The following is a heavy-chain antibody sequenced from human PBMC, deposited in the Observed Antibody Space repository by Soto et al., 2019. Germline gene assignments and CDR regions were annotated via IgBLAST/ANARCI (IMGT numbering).Heavy chain of an antibody. J-gene: IGHJ4*02. CDR1: GGTFSSCG. V-gene: IGHV1-69*06. CDR3: ARDTSGGIWEYNYDPFDY. D-gene: IGHD1-1*01. Sequence: PVKVSMKASGGTFSSCGISWVRQAPGQGLDCIGGIIPIFGTANYAQKFQGRVTITADKSTSAAYMELSSLRSEDTAVYYWARDTSGGIWEYNYDPFDYWGQGARVTVSS. CDR2: IIPIFGTA.